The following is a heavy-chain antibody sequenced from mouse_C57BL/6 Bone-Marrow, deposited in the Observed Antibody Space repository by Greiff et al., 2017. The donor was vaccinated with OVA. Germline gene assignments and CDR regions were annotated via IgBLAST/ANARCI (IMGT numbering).Heavy chain of an antibody. Sequence: EVHLVESEGGLVQPGSSMKLSCTASGFTFSDYYMAWVRQVPEKGLEWVANINYDGSSTYYLDSLKSRFIISRDNAKNILYLQMSSLKSEDTATYYGARDNYGSSSYFDYWGQGTTLTVSS. D-gene: IGHD1-1*01. CDR2: INYDGSST. J-gene: IGHJ2*01. V-gene: IGHV5-16*01. CDR3: ARDNYGSSSYFDY. CDR1: GFTFSDYY.